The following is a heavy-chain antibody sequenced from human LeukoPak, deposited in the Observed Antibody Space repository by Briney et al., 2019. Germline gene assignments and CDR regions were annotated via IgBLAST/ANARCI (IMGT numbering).Heavy chain of an antibody. Sequence: ASVKVSCKASGGTFSSYAISWVRQAPGQGLEWMGGIIPIFGTANYAQKFQGRVTITADESTSTAYMEPSSLRSEDTAVYYCARITEQWLGYFDYWGQGTLVTVSS. J-gene: IGHJ4*02. V-gene: IGHV1-69*13. CDR2: IIPIFGTA. CDR3: ARITEQWLGYFDY. D-gene: IGHD6-19*01. CDR1: GGTFSSYA.